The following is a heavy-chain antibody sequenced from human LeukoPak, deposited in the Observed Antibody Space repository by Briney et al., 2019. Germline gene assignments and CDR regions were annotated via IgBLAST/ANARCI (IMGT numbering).Heavy chain of an antibody. Sequence: GASVKVSCKASGYTFTSYGISWVRQAPGQGLEWMGIINPSGGSTSYAQKFQGRVTMTRDTSTSTVYMELSSLRSEDTAVYYCARDGELSEYSSSYDYWGQGTLVTVSS. CDR1: GYTFTSYG. D-gene: IGHD6-6*01. CDR3: ARDGELSEYSSSYDY. J-gene: IGHJ4*02. V-gene: IGHV1-46*01. CDR2: INPSGGST.